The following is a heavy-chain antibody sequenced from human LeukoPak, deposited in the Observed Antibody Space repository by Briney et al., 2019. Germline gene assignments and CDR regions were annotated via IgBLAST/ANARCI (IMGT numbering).Heavy chain of an antibody. CDR3: ARRGYDFWAEYHYNLVV. Sequence: GGSLRLSCAASGFIVRSNYMSWVRQAPGKGLEWVSDVYSDGSTYYTDSVKGRFTISRDNSKNTLDLAMNSLRAEDTAVYYCARRGYDFWAEYHYNLVVWGQGTTVTVSS. CDR2: VYSDGST. D-gene: IGHD3-3*01. V-gene: IGHV3-66*04. J-gene: IGHJ6*02. CDR1: GFIVRSNY.